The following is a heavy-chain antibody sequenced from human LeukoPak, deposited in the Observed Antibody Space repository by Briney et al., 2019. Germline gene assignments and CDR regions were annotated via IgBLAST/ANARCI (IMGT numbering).Heavy chain of an antibody. Sequence: PSETLSLTCTVSGDSISSGNYYWSWIRQPAGRGLEWIGRIYTSGSANYNPSLKSRVTMSVDTSKNQFSLKLTSVTAADTAVYYCARGLFFAQFDYWGQGTLVTVSS. CDR3: ARGLFFAQFDY. V-gene: IGHV4-61*02. J-gene: IGHJ4*02. CDR1: GDSISSGNYY. D-gene: IGHD3-3*01. CDR2: IYTSGSA.